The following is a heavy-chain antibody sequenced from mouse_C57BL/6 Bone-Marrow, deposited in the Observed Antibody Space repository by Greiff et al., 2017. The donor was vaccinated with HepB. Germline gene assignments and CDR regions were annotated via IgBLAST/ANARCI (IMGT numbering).Heavy chain of an antibody. Sequence: QVQLQQPGAELVKPGASVKLSCKASGYTFTSYWMHWVKQRPGRGLEWIGRIDPNSGGTKYNEKFKSTATLTVDKPSSKAYMQLSSLTSEDSAVYYCARGGPLYYYGSSLFAYWGQGTLVTVSA. J-gene: IGHJ3*01. CDR3: ARGGPLYYYGSSLFAY. D-gene: IGHD1-1*01. V-gene: IGHV1-72*01. CDR1: GYTFTSYW. CDR2: IDPNSGGT.